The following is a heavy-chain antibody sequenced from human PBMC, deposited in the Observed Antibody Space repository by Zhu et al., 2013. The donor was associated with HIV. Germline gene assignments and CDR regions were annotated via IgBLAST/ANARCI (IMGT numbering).Heavy chain of an antibody. CDR3: ARMDKGSCTETTCPDWFDP. CDR2: INPNSGVT. J-gene: IGHJ5*02. Sequence: QVRLVQSGAEVKKPGASVKVSCKVSGYTFTDYYLHWVRQAPGHGLEWMGWINPNSGVTNFTQNFQGRVTITRNISTSTVYMELSSLRSDDTAVYYCARMDKGSCTETTCPDWFDPWGQGTLVTVSS. CDR1: GYTFTDYY. D-gene: IGHD2-8*02. V-gene: IGHV1-2*02.